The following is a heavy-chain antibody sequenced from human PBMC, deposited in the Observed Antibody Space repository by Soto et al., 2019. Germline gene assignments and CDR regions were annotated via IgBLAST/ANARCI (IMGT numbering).Heavy chain of an antibody. J-gene: IGHJ4*02. V-gene: IGHV3-30*18. CDR2: ISYDGSNK. D-gene: IGHD3-22*01. CDR1: GFTFSIYG. Sequence: PGGSLRLSCAASGFTFSIYGMHWVRQAPGKGLEWVAVISYDGSNKYYADSVKGRFTISRDNSKNTLYLQMNSLRAEDTAVYYCAKGLSSDFDYWGQGTLVTVSS. CDR3: AKGLSSDFDY.